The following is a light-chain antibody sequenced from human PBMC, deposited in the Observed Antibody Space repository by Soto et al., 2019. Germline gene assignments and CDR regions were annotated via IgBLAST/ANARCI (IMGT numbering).Light chain of an antibody. Sequence: QSVLTQPASVSGSPGQSITISCTGTSSDVGSYNLVSWYQQHPGKAPKLMIYEGSKRPSGVSNRFSGSKSGNTAPLTISGLQAEDEADDYCSSYAGSSISYVFGTGTKLTVL. CDR1: SSDVGSYNL. J-gene: IGLJ1*01. CDR3: SSYAGSSISYV. CDR2: EGS. V-gene: IGLV2-23*01.